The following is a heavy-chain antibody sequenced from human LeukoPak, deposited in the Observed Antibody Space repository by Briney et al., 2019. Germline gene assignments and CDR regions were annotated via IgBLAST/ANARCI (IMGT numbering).Heavy chain of an antibody. D-gene: IGHD3-10*01. V-gene: IGHV1-3*01. Sequence: VASVKVSCKASGYTFTSYYMHWVRQAPGQRLEWMGWINAGNGNTKYSQKFQGRVTITRDTSASTAYMELSSLRSEDTAVYYCARPTYEEYYYGSGNPLKYWGQGTLVTVSS. J-gene: IGHJ4*02. CDR3: ARPTYEEYYYGSGNPLKY. CDR1: GYTFTSYY. CDR2: INAGNGNT.